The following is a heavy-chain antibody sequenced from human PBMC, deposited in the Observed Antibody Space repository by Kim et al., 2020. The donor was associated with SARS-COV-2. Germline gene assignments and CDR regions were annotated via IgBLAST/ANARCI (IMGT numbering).Heavy chain of an antibody. CDR1: GYTFTSYD. D-gene: IGHD6-19*01. CDR3: ARGQGYSSGVLTWNWFDP. Sequence: ASVKVSCKASGYTFTSYDINWVRQATGQGLEWMGWMNPNSGNTGYAQKFQGRVTMTRNTSISTAYMELSSLRSEDTAVYYCARGQGYSSGVLTWNWFDPWGQGTLVTVSS. V-gene: IGHV1-8*01. J-gene: IGHJ5*02. CDR2: MNPNSGNT.